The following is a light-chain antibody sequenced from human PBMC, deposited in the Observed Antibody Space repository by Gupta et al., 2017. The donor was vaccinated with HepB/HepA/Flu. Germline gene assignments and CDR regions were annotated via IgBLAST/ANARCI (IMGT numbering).Light chain of an antibody. J-gene: IGKJ1*01. CDR1: QTICRW. Sequence: DIQLPQSPPTLSASVADRVPSTSRASQTICRWLAWYQRIPGKAPKLLIYKASTLESGFPSRFSGSVSGTEVTLAISGLQPDDFATYYCQHADSYSRTFGQGTKVEIK. CDR2: KAS. V-gene: IGKV1-5*03. CDR3: QHADSYSRT.